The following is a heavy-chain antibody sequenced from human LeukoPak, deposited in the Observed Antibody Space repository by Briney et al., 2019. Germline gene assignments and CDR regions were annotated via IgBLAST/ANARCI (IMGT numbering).Heavy chain of an antibody. CDR2: IYYSGST. Sequence: PSETLSLTCTVSGGSINNYYWSWIRQPPGKRLEWIGYIYYSGSTNYNPSLKSRVTISVDTSKNQFSLKLSSVTAADTAVYYCAGASYDSSGVHWGQGTLVTVSS. D-gene: IGHD3-22*01. V-gene: IGHV4-59*01. J-gene: IGHJ4*02. CDR1: GGSINNYY. CDR3: AGASYDSSGVH.